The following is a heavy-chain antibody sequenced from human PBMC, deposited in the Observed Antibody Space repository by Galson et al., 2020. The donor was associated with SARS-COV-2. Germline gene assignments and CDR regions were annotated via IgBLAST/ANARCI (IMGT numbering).Heavy chain of an antibody. V-gene: IGHV4-34*01. D-gene: IGHD1-26*01. CDR3: ARGALLWGGERELPHYYYYYGMDV. J-gene: IGHJ6*02. CDR1: GGSFSGYY. CDR2: INHSGST. Sequence: SQASETLSLTCAVYGGSFSGYYWSWIRQPPGKGLEWIGEINHSGSTNYNPSLKSRVTISVDTSKNQFSLKLSSVTAADTAVYYCARGALLWGGERELPHYYYYYGMDVWGQGTTVTVSS.